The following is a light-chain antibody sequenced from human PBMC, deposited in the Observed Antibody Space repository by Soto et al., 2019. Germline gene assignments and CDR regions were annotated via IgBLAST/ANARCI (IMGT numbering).Light chain of an antibody. J-gene: IGLJ1*01. CDR3: QSDVDGLCAFV. Sequence: QSVLTQPPSVSGAPGQRVTISCTGSSSNIGAIYGVHWYQQLPGTAPKLLIYVNTNRPSGVPDRFSASKSGTSASLAITGLQAEDEADYYGQSDVDGLCAFVFGTGTKITVL. V-gene: IGLV1-40*01. CDR1: SSNIGAIYG. CDR2: VNT.